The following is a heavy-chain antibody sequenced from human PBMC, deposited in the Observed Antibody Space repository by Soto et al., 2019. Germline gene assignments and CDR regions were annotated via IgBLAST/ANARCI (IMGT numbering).Heavy chain of an antibody. CDR1: GCSFSPNY. CDR3: ARGTAIVTGFDP. CDR2: IYYSGST. V-gene: IGHV4-59*01. Sequence: SETLSLTCAVSGCSFSPNYWAWIRQPPGKGLEWIGYIYYSGSTNYNPSLKSRVTISVDTSKNQFSLKLSSVTAADTAVYYCARGTAIVTGFDPWGQGTLVTVSS. J-gene: IGHJ5*02. D-gene: IGHD2-21*02.